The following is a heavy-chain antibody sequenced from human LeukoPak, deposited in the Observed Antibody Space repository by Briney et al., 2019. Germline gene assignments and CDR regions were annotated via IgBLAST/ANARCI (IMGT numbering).Heavy chain of an antibody. D-gene: IGHD6-19*01. Sequence: GRSLRLSCAASGFTFSSYDMHWVRQAPGKGLEWVAVISYDGSNKYYADSVKGRFTISRDNSKNTLYLQMNSLRAEDTAVYYCARPAGYGGWYSENYFDYWGQGTLVTVSS. CDR2: ISYDGSNK. CDR3: ARPAGYGGWYSENYFDY. J-gene: IGHJ4*02. V-gene: IGHV3-30*04. CDR1: GFTFSSYD.